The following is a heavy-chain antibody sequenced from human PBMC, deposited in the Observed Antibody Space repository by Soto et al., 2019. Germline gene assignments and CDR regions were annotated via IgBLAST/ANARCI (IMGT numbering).Heavy chain of an antibody. D-gene: IGHD3-9*01. CDR2: ISFNGRKK. CDR1: GFNFTYNA. J-gene: IGHJ2*01. Sequence: QEQLVESGGGVVRPGKSLRLSCEASGFNFTYNAMHWVRQAPGKGLEWVAVISFNGRKKFYARSVKGRFTISRDNSKNTLYLQIKNLGPGETAVYYCARDWLRRDDILTPSWNFNLWGQGTLVTAS. V-gene: IGHV3-30*04. CDR3: ARDWLRRDDILTPSWNFNL.